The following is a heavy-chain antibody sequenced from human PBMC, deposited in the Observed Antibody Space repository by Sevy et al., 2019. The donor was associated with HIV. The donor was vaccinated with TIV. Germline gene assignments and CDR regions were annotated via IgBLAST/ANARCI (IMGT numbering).Heavy chain of an antibody. J-gene: IGHJ4*02. Sequence: ASVKVSCKASGYTFASHGISWVRRAPGQGLEWVGWMITYNDDTKYAQKVQGRVTMTTDTSTTTVFMELRSLRYDDTAIYYCARDLPPLDYYGSGSYYTSDYWGQGTLVTVSS. D-gene: IGHD3-10*01. CDR1: GYTFASHG. V-gene: IGHV1-18*01. CDR3: ARDLPPLDYYGSGSYYTSDY. CDR2: MITYNDDT.